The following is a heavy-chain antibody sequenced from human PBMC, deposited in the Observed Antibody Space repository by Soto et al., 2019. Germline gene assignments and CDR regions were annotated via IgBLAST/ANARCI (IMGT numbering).Heavy chain of an antibody. V-gene: IGHV4-39*01. D-gene: IGHD3-9*01. J-gene: IGHJ4*02. CDR2: IYYSGST. CDR3: ARRMGDLYDILTGYYDY. CDR1: GGSISSSSYY. Sequence: QLQLQESGPGLVKPSETLSLTCTVSGGSISSSSYYWGWIRQPPGKGLEWIGSIYYSGSTYYNPSLKSRVTISVDTSKNQFSLKLSSVTAADTAVYYCARRMGDLYDILTGYYDYWGQGTLVTVSS.